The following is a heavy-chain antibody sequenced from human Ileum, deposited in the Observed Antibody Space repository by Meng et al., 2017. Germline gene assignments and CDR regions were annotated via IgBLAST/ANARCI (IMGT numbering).Heavy chain of an antibody. CDR3: VRDDRRSFDY. Sequence: EVPLVEFGGGVVLPGGSLRLSCAATGFIFSNYYMVWVRQPPGKGLVLVSVISSDGSSARDADSVGGRFTTSRDNAKNTLYLQMNSLGVEDTAVYYCVRDDRRSFDYWGQGTLVTVSS. J-gene: IGHJ4*02. CDR2: ISSDGSSA. V-gene: IGHV3-74*01. D-gene: IGHD3-10*01. CDR1: GFIFSNYY.